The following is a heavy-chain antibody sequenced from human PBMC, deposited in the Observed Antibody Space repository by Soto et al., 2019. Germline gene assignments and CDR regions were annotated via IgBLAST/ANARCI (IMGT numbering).Heavy chain of an antibody. CDR2: ISSDGSQI. D-gene: IGHD3-10*01. J-gene: IGHJ4*02. CDR1: GFFFSSNA. Sequence: ESGGGAVQSWTSLRLSCAASGFFFSSNAMHWVRQAPGTGLQWVAGISSDGSQIYNADSVKGRFTVSRDTSKNTLYLEMSSLRVEDTSIYYCVTSGLLLWFGEFFWGQGTPVAVSS. V-gene: IGHV3-30*03. CDR3: VTSGLLLWFGEFF.